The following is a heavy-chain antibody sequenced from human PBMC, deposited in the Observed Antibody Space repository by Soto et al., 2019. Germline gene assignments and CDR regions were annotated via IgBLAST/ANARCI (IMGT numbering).Heavy chain of an antibody. V-gene: IGHV5-10-1*01. J-gene: IGHJ6*02. CDR1: GYSFTSYW. D-gene: IGHD6-13*01. Sequence: GESLKISCKGSGYSFTSYWISWVRQMPGKGLEWMGRIDPSDSYTNYSPSFQGHVTISADKSISTAYLQWSSLKASDTAMYYCARSYNAAAGKSPHGMHVWGQGTTVTVSS. CDR2: IDPSDSYT. CDR3: ARSYNAAAGKSPHGMHV.